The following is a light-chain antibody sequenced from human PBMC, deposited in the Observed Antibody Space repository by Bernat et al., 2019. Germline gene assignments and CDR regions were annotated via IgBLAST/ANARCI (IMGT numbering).Light chain of an antibody. V-gene: IGLV1-47*01. J-gene: IGLJ1*01. Sequence: QSVLTQPPSASGAPGQTITISCSGSSSNIGSNYVYWYQHLPGTAPKLLIYWNSKRPSGVPDRFSGSKSGTSASLAISGLRSEDGADYYCATWDDSLNVYVFGTGTEVTVL. CDR3: ATWDDSLNVYV. CDR1: SSNIGSNY. CDR2: WNS.